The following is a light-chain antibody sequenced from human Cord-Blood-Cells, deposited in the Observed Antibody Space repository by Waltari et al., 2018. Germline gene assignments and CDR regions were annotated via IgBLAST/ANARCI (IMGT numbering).Light chain of an antibody. Sequence: QSALTQPASVSGSPGQSINIPCTGTSSDVGGYNYVSCYQQHPGKAPKLMIYDVSNRPSGVSKRFSGSKSGNTASLTISGLQAEDEADYYCSSYTSSSTWVFGGGTKLTVL. CDR3: SSYTSSSTWV. CDR1: SSDVGGYNY. CDR2: DVS. V-gene: IGLV2-14*01. J-gene: IGLJ3*02.